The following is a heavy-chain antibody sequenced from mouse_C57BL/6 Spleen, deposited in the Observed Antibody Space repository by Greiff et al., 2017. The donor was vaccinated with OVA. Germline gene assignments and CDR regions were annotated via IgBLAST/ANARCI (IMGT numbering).Heavy chain of an antibody. CDR2: ISSGSSTI. Sequence: EVKLMESGGGLVKPGGSLKLSCAASGFTFSDYGMHWVRQAPEKGLGWVAYISSGSSTIYYADTVKGRFTISRDNAKNTLFLQMTSLRAEDTAMYYCARTALFAYWGQGTLVTVSA. V-gene: IGHV5-17*01. D-gene: IGHD4-1*01. J-gene: IGHJ3*01. CDR3: ARTALFAY. CDR1: GFTFSDYG.